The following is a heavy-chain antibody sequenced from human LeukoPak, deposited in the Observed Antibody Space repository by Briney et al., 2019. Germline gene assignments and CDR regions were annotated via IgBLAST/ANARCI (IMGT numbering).Heavy chain of an antibody. V-gene: IGHV3-23*01. Sequence: GGSLRLSCVASGFTFSSDAMTWVRQAPGKGLERVAGIIGGSGASTYYADSAKGRFTVSRDNSRNTVYLQMNRLRAEDTALYYCAKDWHFDLWGRGTLVTVSS. CDR2: IIGGSGAST. CDR3: AKDWHFDL. CDR1: GFTFSSDA. J-gene: IGHJ2*01.